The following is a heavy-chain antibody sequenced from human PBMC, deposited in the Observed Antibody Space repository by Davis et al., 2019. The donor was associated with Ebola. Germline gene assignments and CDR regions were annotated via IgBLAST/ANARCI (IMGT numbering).Heavy chain of an antibody. D-gene: IGHD3-3*01. Sequence: PSETLSLTCVVSGVSMSDSGWWSWVRQPPGTVLVWIGEVYHSGITNYNPSLETRITISIDKSKSQFSLKVTSLTAADTAVYYCARDPARHQIWSGYHSWFDPWGQGTLVTVSS. CDR3: ARDPARHQIWSGYHSWFDP. V-gene: IGHV4-4*02. J-gene: IGHJ5*02. CDR1: GVSMSDSGW. CDR2: VYHSGIT.